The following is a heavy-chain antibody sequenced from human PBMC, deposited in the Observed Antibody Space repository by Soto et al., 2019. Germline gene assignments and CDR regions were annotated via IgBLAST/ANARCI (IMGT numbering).Heavy chain of an antibody. D-gene: IGHD3-10*01. J-gene: IGHJ4*02. CDR2: IIPIFGTA. Sequence: QVQLVQSGAEVKKPGSSVKVSCKASGGTFSSYAISWVRQAPGQGLEWMGGIIPIFGTANYAQKFQGRVTITAYESTSTAYMELSSLRSEDTAVYYCAREAVTMVRGVILKTYYFDYWGQVTLVTVSS. CDR3: AREAVTMVRGVILKTYYFDY. V-gene: IGHV1-69*01. CDR1: GGTFSSYA.